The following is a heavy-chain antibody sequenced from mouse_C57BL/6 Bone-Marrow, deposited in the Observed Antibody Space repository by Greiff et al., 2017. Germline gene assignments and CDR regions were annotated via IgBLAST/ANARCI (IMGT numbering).Heavy chain of an antibody. CDR1: GFTFSSYG. Sequence: DVKLVESGGDLVKPGGSLKLSCAASGFTFSSYGMSWVRQTPDKRLEWVATISSGGSYTYYPDSVKGRFNISRDNAKNTLYLQMSSLKSEDTAMYYCARRGMVKGYFDYWGQGTTLTVSS. CDR2: ISSGGSYT. J-gene: IGHJ2*01. D-gene: IGHD2-2*01. CDR3: ARRGMVKGYFDY. V-gene: IGHV5-6*02.